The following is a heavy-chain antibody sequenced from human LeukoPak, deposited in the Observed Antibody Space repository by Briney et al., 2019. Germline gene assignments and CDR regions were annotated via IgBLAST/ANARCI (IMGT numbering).Heavy chain of an antibody. CDR2: INPNSGGT. CDR1: GYTFTGYY. Sequence: ASVKVSCKASGYTFTGYYMHRVRQAPGQGLEWMGWINPNSGGTNYAQKFQGRVTMTRDTSISTAYMELSRLRSDDTAVYYCARGSRDDYVWGSYRPPIDYWGQGTLVTVSS. CDR3: ARGSRDDYVWGSYRPPIDY. V-gene: IGHV1-2*02. D-gene: IGHD3-16*02. J-gene: IGHJ4*02.